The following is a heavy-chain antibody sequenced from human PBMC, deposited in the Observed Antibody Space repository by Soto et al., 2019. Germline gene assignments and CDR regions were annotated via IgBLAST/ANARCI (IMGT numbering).Heavy chain of an antibody. D-gene: IGHD3-3*01. Sequence: QVQLQESGPGLVKPSQTLSLTCTVSGGSISSGDYYWSWIRQPPGKGLEWIGYIYYSGSTYYNPSLKSRVTISVDTSKNQFSLNLSSVTAADTAVYYCAREGFLEWLPNWFDPWGQGTLVTVSS. CDR1: GGSISSGDYY. V-gene: IGHV4-30-4*01. CDR3: AREGFLEWLPNWFDP. J-gene: IGHJ5*02. CDR2: IYYSGST.